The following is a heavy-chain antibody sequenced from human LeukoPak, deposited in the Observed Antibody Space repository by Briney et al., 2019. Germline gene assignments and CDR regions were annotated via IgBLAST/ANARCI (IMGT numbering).Heavy chain of an antibody. D-gene: IGHD1-20*01. CDR2: INPNSGGT. Sequence: GASVKVSCKACRYTFTGYYMHWVRQAPGQGLEWMGRINPNSGGTNYAQKFQGRDTKTRDTSISTAYMELSRLRSDDTAVYYCASGPYNWNDGGDYWGQGTLVTVSS. V-gene: IGHV1-2*06. CDR1: RYTFTGYY. CDR3: ASGPYNWNDGGDY. J-gene: IGHJ4*02.